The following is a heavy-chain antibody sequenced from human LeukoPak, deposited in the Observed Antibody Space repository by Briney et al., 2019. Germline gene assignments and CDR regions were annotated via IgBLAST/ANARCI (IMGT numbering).Heavy chain of an antibody. V-gene: IGHV4-34*01. D-gene: IGHD3-16*02. CDR1: GGSFSGYY. CDR3: ARGSTLYDYVWGSYRTGYYFDY. J-gene: IGHJ4*02. CDR2: INHSGST. Sequence: SETLSLTCAVYGGSFSGYYRSWIRQPPGKGLEWIGEINHSGSTNYNPSLKSRVTISVDTSKNQVSLKLSSVTAADTAAYYCARGSTLYDYVWGSYRTGYYFDYWGQGTLVTVSS.